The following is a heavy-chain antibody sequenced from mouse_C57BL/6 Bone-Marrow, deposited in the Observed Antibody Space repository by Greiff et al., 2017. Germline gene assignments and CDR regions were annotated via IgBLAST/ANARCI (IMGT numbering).Heavy chain of an antibody. D-gene: IGHD4-1*01. CDR1: GFTFSSYG. V-gene: IGHV5-6*01. Sequence: EVQRVESGGDLVKPGGSLKLSCAASGFTFSSYGMSWVRQTPDKRLEWVATISSGGSYTSYPDSVKGRFTISRDNAKNTLYLQMSSLKSEDTAMYYCARRVTGTDFDYWGQGTTLTVSS. J-gene: IGHJ2*01. CDR3: ARRVTGTDFDY. CDR2: ISSGGSYT.